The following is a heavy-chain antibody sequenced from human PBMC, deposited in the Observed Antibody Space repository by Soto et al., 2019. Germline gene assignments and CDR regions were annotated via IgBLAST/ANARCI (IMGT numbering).Heavy chain of an antibody. CDR3: ARDRDACSGGNCYSGYYYYMDV. CDR1: GGSISSYA. J-gene: IGHJ6*03. Sequence: SETLSLTCTVSGGSISSYAWSWIRQPPGKGLEWIVYIYSNGNTNYNPSLESRVTMSVDTSKNHFSLRLSSVTAADTAVYYYARDRDACSGGNCYSGYYYYMDVWGKGTTVTVSS. CDR2: IYSNGNT. V-gene: IGHV4-59*01. D-gene: IGHD2-15*01.